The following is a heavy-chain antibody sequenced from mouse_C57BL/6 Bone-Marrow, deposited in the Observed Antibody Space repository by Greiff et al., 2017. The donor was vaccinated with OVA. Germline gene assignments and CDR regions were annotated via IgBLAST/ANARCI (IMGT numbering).Heavy chain of an antibody. CDR2: IYPRSGNT. CDR1: GYTFTSYG. J-gene: IGHJ2*01. Sequence: VQLQQSGAELARPGASVKLSCKASGYTFTSYGISWVKQRTGQGLEWIGEIYPRSGNTYYNEKFKGKATLTADKSSSTAYMELRSLTSEDSAVYFCVFYYDYDGGAYFDYWGQGTTLTVSS. CDR3: VFYYDYDGGAYFDY. D-gene: IGHD2-4*01. V-gene: IGHV1-81*01.